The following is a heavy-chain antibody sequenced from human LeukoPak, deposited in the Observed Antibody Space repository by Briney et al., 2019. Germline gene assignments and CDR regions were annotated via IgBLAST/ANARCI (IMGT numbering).Heavy chain of an antibody. Sequence: SETLSLTCTVSGGSISSSSYYWGWIRQPPGKGLEWIGSIYYSGSTYYNPSLKSRVTISVDTSKNQFSLKLSSVTAADTAVYYCAREGLTGGRPDWFDPWGQGTLVTVSS. CDR1: GGSISSSSYY. V-gene: IGHV4-39*07. CDR2: IYYSGST. J-gene: IGHJ5*02. CDR3: AREGLTGGRPDWFDP. D-gene: IGHD1-20*01.